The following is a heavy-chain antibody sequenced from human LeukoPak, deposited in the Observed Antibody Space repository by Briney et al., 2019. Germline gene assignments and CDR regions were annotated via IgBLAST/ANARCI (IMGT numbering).Heavy chain of an antibody. D-gene: IGHD3-3*01. CDR1: GFTFRTYW. V-gene: IGHV3-74*01. CDR3: ARGENYDLWTSSTHCFDY. CDR2: IKNDGSST. Sequence: PGGSLRLSCAASGFTFRTYWMYWVRQAPGKGLVWVSGIKNDGSSTTYADSVKGRFTISRDNAKNTLYLQMNSPRDEDTAIYYCARGENYDLWTSSTHCFDYWGEGDPVTVSS. J-gene: IGHJ4*02.